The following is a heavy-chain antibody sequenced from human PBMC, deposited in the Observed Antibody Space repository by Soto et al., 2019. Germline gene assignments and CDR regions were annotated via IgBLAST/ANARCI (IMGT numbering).Heavy chain of an antibody. V-gene: IGHV1-69*14. Sequence: QVQLVQSGAEVKKPGSSVKVSCKTSGDIFSGYSISWVRQAPGQGLEWMGGIIPIFGTTNYAQRFHDRVTITADKSTSTVYMELYSLKSEDTAVYYCARDLGSGYDPGHYWGQGTLVTVSS. CDR2: IIPIFGTT. D-gene: IGHD5-12*01. J-gene: IGHJ4*02. CDR1: GDIFSGYS. CDR3: ARDLGSGYDPGHY.